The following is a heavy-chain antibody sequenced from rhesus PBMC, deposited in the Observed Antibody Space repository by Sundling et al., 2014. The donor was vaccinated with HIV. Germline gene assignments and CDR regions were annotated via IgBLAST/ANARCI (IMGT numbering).Heavy chain of an antibody. CDR2: IGGSSGNT. V-gene: IGHV4-165*01. D-gene: IGHD1-1*01. Sequence: QVQLQESGPGLVKPSETLSLTCAVSGGSLSASYWNWIRQPPGKGLEWIGYIGGSSGNTYYKPSLKSRVTISTETSKNQFSLRLNFVTAADTAVYYCARGMELAYWGQGVLVTVSS. CDR1: GGSLSASY. J-gene: IGHJ4*01. CDR3: ARGMELAY.